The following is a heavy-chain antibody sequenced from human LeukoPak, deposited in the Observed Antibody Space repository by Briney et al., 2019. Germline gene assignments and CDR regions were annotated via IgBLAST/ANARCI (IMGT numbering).Heavy chain of an antibody. Sequence: PGGSLRLSCAASGFTFSSYAMSWVRQAPGKGLEWVSAISGSGGSTYYADSVKGRFTISRDNSKNTLYLQMNSLRAEDTAVYYCAKDSPEYYDFWSGYFDYWGQGTLVTVSS. CDR2: ISGSGGST. V-gene: IGHV3-23*01. J-gene: IGHJ4*02. D-gene: IGHD3-3*01. CDR3: AKDSPEYYDFWSGYFDY. CDR1: GFTFSSYA.